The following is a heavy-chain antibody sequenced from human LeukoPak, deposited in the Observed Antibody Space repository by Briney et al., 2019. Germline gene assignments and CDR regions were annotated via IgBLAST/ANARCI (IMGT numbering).Heavy chain of an antibody. CDR3: ARGEGGYENLQH. CDR2: INPNSGGT. D-gene: IGHD3-16*01. J-gene: IGHJ1*01. CDR1: GYTFTGYY. V-gene: IGHV1-2*02. Sequence: ASVKVTCKASGYTFTGYYMHWVRQAPGQGLEWMGWINPNSGGTNYAQKFQGRVTMTRDTSISTAYMELSRLRSDDTAVYYCARGEGGYENLQHWGQGTLVTVSS.